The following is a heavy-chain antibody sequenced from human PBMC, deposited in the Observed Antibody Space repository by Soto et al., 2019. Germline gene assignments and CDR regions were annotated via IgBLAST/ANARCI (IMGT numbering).Heavy chain of an antibody. J-gene: IGHJ4*02. V-gene: IGHV3-15*01. CDR3: TAGTGTTDFDY. CDR1: GFTFRNAW. D-gene: IGHD1-1*01. CDR2: IKRKTDVGTI. Sequence: EVQLVESGGGLVKPGGSLRLSCAASGFTFRNAWMSWVRQAPGKGREWVGRIKRKTDVGTIDYAAPGKGRFTIARDDSRNTMFLQMNSLKTEDTAVYYCTAGTGTTDFDYWGRGTLVTVSS.